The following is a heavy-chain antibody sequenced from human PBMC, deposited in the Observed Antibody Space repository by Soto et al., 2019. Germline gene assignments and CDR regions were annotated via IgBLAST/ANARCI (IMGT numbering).Heavy chain of an antibody. Sequence: GGSLRLSCAASGFTFSSYAMSWVRQAPGKGLEWVSAISGSGGSTYYADSVKGRFTISRDNSKNTLYLQMNSLRAEDTAVYYCAKGGDFWSGYYNSYYYYMDVWGKGTTVTVSS. V-gene: IGHV3-23*01. D-gene: IGHD3-3*01. CDR1: GFTFSSYA. CDR2: ISGSGGST. CDR3: AKGGDFWSGYYNSYYYYMDV. J-gene: IGHJ6*03.